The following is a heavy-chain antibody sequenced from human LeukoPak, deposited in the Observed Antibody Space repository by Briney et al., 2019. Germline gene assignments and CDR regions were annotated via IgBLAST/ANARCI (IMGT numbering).Heavy chain of an antibody. D-gene: IGHD6-13*01. J-gene: IGHJ4*02. CDR2: IYSGGTT. CDR1: GFTVSSNY. Sequence: GGSLRLSCAASGFTVSSNYMTWVRQAPGKGPEWVSIIYSGGTTYYADSVKGRFTISRDSSKNTLYLQMSSLRAEDTAVYYCARVSSSWYAADYWGQGTLVTVSS. CDR3: ARVSSSWYAADY. V-gene: IGHV3-53*01.